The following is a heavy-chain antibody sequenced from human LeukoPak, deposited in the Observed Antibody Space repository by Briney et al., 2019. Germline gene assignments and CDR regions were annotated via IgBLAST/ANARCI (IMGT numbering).Heavy chain of an antibody. CDR3: ERHTRHRYCSSTSCYRGWLDP. D-gene: IGHD2-2*01. Sequence: GASGKVSCKASGGTFTSYAISWVRQAPGQGGEWRGGIITIFGTANYAKKFQGRGTITTDEETRTGYMEMSRLRSEDTGMYYCERHTRHRYCSSTSCYRGWLDPWGQGTLVTVSS. CDR2: IITIFGTA. V-gene: IGHV1-69*05. CDR1: GGTFTSYA. J-gene: IGHJ5*02.